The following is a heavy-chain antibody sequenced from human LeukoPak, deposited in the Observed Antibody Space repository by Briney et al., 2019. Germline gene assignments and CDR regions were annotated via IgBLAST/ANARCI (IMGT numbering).Heavy chain of an antibody. V-gene: IGHV1-18*01. CDR1: GYTFTSYE. D-gene: IGHD3-22*01. CDR2: INPYNGNT. CDR3: ARDLGSSGYYYLY. J-gene: IGHJ4*02. Sequence: GASVKVSCKASGYTFTSYEISWVRQAPGQGLEWMGWINPYNGNTNYAQKFQGRVTITADESTSTAYMELSSLRSEDTAVYYCARDLGSSGYYYLYWGQGTLVTVSS.